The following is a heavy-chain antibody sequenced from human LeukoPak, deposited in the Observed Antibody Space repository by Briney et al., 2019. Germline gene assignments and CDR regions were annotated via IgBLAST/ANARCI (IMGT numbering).Heavy chain of an antibody. V-gene: IGHV4-30-4*01. J-gene: IGHJ4*02. D-gene: IGHD3-9*01. CDR1: GGSISSGDYY. Sequence: SETLSLTCTVSGGSISSGDYYWSWIRQPPGKGLEWIGYIYYSGSTYYNPSLKSRVTISVDTSKNQFSLKLSSVTAADTAVYYCARGAFDWGFIDYWGQGTLVTVSS. CDR3: ARGAFDWGFIDY. CDR2: IYYSGST.